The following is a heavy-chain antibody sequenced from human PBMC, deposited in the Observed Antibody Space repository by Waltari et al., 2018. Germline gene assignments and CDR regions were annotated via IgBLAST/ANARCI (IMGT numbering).Heavy chain of an antibody. J-gene: IGHJ2*01. D-gene: IGHD1-7*01. CDR1: VLSITTILYY. CDR3: ATLPIPLELWYFDL. Sequence: QLQLQQSVPGLLNPSETLSLPSTVSVLSITTILYYWGWIRQPHGKGLDWIGSLHYGGSSDFNPSLKSRVTISVDTSKNQFSLKQTSVTAADTAVYYCATLPIPLELWYFDLWGRGTLVTVSS. V-gene: IGHV4-39*01. CDR2: LHYGGSS.